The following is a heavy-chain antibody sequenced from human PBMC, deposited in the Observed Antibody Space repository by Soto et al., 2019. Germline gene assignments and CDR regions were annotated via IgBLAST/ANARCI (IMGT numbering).Heavy chain of an antibody. CDR2: TTDDGGST. CDR1: GFTFSSYA. Sequence: EVQLLESGGTLVQPGGSLRLSCGASGFTFSSYAMYWVRQAPGKGLEWVSATTDDGGSTYYADSLKGRFTISRDNSRNTLYLQMNSLRAEDTAVYYCAIAGGLEVVPHFYYWGQGSLVTVSS. D-gene: IGHD3-22*01. CDR3: AIAGGLEVVPHFYY. J-gene: IGHJ4*02. V-gene: IGHV3-23*01.